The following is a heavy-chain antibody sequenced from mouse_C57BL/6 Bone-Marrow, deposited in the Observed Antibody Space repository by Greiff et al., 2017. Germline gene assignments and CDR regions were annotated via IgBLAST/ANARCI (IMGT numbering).Heavy chain of an antibody. CDR1: GFSLTSYG. J-gene: IGHJ4*01. Sequence: VQVVESGPGLVQPSQSLSITCTVSGFSLTSYGVHWVRQSPGKGLEWLGVIWSGGSTDYNAAFISRLSISKDNSKSQVFFKMNSLQADDTAIYYCARKIYYGNPYAMDYWGQGTSVTVSS. D-gene: IGHD2-1*01. V-gene: IGHV2-2*01. CDR3: ARKIYYGNPYAMDY. CDR2: IWSGGST.